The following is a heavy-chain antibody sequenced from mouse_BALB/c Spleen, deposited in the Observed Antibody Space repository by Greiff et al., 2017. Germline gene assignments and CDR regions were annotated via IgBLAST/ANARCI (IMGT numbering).Heavy chain of an antibody. V-gene: IGHV6-6*02. CDR3: TRGNYAMDY. J-gene: IGHJ4*01. CDR2: IRLKSNNYAT. CDR1: GFTFSNYW. Sequence: EVKLQESGGGLVQPGGSMKLSCVASGFTFSNYWINWVRQSPEKGLEWVAEIRLKSNNYATHYAESVKGRFTISRDDSKSSVYLQMNNLRAEDTGIYYCTRGNYAMDYWGQGTSVTVSS.